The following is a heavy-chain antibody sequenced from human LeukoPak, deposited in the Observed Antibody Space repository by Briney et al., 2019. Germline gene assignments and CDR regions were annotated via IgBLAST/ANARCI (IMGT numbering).Heavy chain of an antibody. V-gene: IGHV4-59*08. CDR1: GGSISSYY. CDR3: ARQPGNSGWFYYFDY. Sequence: SETLSLTCTVSGGSISSYYWSWIRQPPGKGLEWIGYIYYSGNTNYNPSLKSRVTISVDTSKNQFSLKLSSVTATDTAVYYCARQPGNSGWFYYFDYWGQGALVTVSP. D-gene: IGHD6-19*01. CDR2: IYYSGNT. J-gene: IGHJ4*02.